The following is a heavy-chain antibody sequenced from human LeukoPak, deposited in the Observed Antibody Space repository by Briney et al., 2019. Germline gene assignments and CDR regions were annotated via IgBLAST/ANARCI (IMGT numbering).Heavy chain of an antibody. J-gene: IGHJ4*02. V-gene: IGHV2-5*01. CDR1: GFSLSTSAVG. CDR3: AHSVVRTDFWDDYVSDYFDY. D-gene: IGHD3-16*01. CDR2: IYWNGDS. Sequence: SGPTLVNPTRTLTLTCTFSGFSLSTSAVGVGWIRQPPEKALEWLALIYWNGDSYYNPSLKSRHTVTKDTSKNQVLLIMTNVHPLDTATYSCAHSVVRTDFWDDYVSDYFDYWGQGTLVTVSS.